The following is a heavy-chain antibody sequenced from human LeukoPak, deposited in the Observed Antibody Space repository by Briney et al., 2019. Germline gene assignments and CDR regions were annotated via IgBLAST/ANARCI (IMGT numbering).Heavy chain of an antibody. D-gene: IGHD2-2*02. J-gene: IGHJ5*02. CDR2: ISYSGST. Sequence: SETLSLTCSVSGGSISSYYWSWIRQPPEKGLEWIGYISYSGSTNYNPSLKSRVTISVDTSKNQFSLKLSSVTAADTAVYYCAREFYTALRSWGQGTLVTVSS. CDR3: AREFYTALRS. CDR1: GGSISSYY. V-gene: IGHV4-59*01.